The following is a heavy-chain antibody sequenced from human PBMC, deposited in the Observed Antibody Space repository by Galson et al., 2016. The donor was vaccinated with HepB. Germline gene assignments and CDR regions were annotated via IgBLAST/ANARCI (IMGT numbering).Heavy chain of an antibody. V-gene: IGHV1-46*01. D-gene: IGHD4-17*01. J-gene: IGHJ6*02. CDR3: ARPLLPFSGDNGYYYYGFDG. Sequence: YYMHWVRQAPGQGLEWMGLIHPTSGSPNYAQKFQDRVAMTRDTSTSTVYMELSSLRSEDTAVYYCARPLLPFSGDNGYYYYGFDGWGQGTTVTVSS. CDR2: IHPTSGSP. CDR1: YY.